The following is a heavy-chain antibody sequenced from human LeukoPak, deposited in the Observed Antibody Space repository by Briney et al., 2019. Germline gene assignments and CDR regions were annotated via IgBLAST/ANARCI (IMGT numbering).Heavy chain of an antibody. CDR2: INPNSGGT. D-gene: IGHD1-1*01. V-gene: IGHV1-2*02. CDR1: GYTFTGNY. CDR3: ARDPRGHWKEDYFDY. J-gene: IGHJ4*02. Sequence: ASVKVSCKASGYTFTGNYIHWVRQAPGQGLEWMGCINPNSGGTNYVQKFQGRVTMTRDTSISTAYMELSRLRPDDTAVYYCARDPRGHWKEDYFDYWGQGTLVTVSS.